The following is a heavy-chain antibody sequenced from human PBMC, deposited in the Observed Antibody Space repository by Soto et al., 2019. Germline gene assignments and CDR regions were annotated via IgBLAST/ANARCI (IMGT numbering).Heavy chain of an antibody. J-gene: IGHJ6*02. Sequence: QLQLQESGSGLVRPSQTLSLTCAVSGDSISRGGYSWTWIRQPPGKALEWIGNIYDSGSTSYNPSLKSRVNISLDRSKNQFSLRLTSVTAADTAVYFCARGSSSYYDYGMDVWGQGTTVTVSS. V-gene: IGHV4-30-2*01. CDR2: IYDSGST. CDR1: GDSISRGGYS. D-gene: IGHD6-6*01. CDR3: ARGSSSYYDYGMDV.